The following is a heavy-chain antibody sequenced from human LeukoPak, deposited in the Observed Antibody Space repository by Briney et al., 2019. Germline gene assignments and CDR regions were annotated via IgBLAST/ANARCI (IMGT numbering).Heavy chain of an antibody. V-gene: IGHV1-3*01. Sequence: ASVTVSCTASGYTFTIYAMHWVRQAPGQRLEWMGWINAGNGNTKYSQKFQGRVTITRDTSASTAYMELSSLRSEDTAVYYCARGLRYFDWLLYDYWGQGTLVTVSS. J-gene: IGHJ4*02. CDR2: INAGNGNT. CDR3: ARGLRYFDWLLYDY. D-gene: IGHD3-9*01. CDR1: GYTFTIYA.